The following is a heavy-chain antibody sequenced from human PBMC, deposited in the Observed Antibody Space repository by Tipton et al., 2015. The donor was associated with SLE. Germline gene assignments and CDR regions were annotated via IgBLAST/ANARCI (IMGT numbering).Heavy chain of an antibody. J-gene: IGHJ4*02. D-gene: IGHD2-2*01. CDR3: ARDSVVVPATPYYFDY. Sequence: QLVQSGAEVKKPGASVKVSCKASGYTFTGYYMHWVRQAPGQGLEWMGWINPNSGGTNYAQKFQGRVTMTRDTSISTAYMELSRLRSDDTAVYYWARDSVVVPATPYYFDYWGQGTLVTVSS. V-gene: IGHV1-2*02. CDR1: GYTFTGYY. CDR2: INPNSGGT.